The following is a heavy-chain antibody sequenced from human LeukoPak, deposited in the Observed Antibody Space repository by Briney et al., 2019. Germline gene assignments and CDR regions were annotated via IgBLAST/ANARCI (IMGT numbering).Heavy chain of an antibody. CDR3: ARDGSYYYDSSGYPYDY. Sequence: ASVKVSCKASGGTFISYAISWVRQAPGQGLEWMGGIIPIFGTANYAQKLRGRVTMTTDTSTSTAYMELRSLRSDDTAVYYCARDGSYYYDSSGYPYDYWGQGTLVTVSS. D-gene: IGHD3-22*01. CDR2: IIPIFGTA. CDR1: GGTFISYA. J-gene: IGHJ4*02. V-gene: IGHV1-69*05.